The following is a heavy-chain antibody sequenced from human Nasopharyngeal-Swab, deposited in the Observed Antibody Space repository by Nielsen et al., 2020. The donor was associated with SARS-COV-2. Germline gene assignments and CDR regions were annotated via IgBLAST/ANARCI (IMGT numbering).Heavy chain of an antibody. J-gene: IGHJ4*02. Sequence: ASVKVSCKASGYTFTSYGISWVRQAPGQGLEWMGWISAYNGNTNYAQKLQGRVTMTTDTSTSTAYMELRSLRSDDTAVYYCARDQAVAGTFLFDYWGQGTLVTVSS. V-gene: IGHV1-18*01. CDR2: ISAYNGNT. D-gene: IGHD6-19*01. CDR1: GYTFTSYG. CDR3: ARDQAVAGTFLFDY.